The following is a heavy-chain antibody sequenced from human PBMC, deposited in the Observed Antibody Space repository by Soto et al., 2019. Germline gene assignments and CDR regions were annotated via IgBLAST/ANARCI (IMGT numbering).Heavy chain of an antibody. CDR3: ARGYDFWGYYYYYGMDV. CDR1: GGSISSYY. CDR2: IYYSGST. J-gene: IGHJ6*02. Sequence: SETLSLTCTVSGGSISSYYWSWIRQPPGKGLEWIGYIYYSGSTNYNPSLKSRVTISVDTSKNQFSLKLSSVTAADTAVYYCARGYDFWGYYYYYGMDVWVQGTTVTVSS. V-gene: IGHV4-59*01. D-gene: IGHD3-3*01.